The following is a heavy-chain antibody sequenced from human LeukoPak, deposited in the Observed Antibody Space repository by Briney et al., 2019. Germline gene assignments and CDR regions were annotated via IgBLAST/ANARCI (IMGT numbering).Heavy chain of an antibody. CDR2: IKSDGSST. CDR3: ARIPGGSGSQYDY. V-gene: IGHV3-74*01. Sequence: GGSLRLSCAASGFTFSTYGMHWVRQAPGKGLVWVSRIKSDGSSTFYADSVKGRFTTSRDNAENTVYLQMNSLRADDPAVYYCARIPGGSGSQYDYWGQGTLVIVSS. D-gene: IGHD3-10*01. CDR1: GFTFSTYG. J-gene: IGHJ4*02.